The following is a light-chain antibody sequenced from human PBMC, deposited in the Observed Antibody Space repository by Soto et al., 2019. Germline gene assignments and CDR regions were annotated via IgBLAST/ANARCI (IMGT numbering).Light chain of an antibody. Sequence: QPVLTPIPSVSPGPGQSITLSCTGTSSDVGNYKYVSWYQQHPGKAPKLMIYEVSNRPSGVSNRFSGSKYGNTASLTIPGLQAEDETDYYCFSYTSSGTYVFGTGTKVTVL. CDR2: EVS. J-gene: IGLJ1*01. CDR3: FSYTSSGTYV. V-gene: IGLV2-14*01. CDR1: SSDVGNYKY.